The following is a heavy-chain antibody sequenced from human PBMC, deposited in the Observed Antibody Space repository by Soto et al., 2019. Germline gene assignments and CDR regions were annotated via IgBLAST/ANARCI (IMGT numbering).Heavy chain of an antibody. CDR1: GFTFSSYA. Sequence: PGGSLRLSCAASGFTFSSYAMRWVRQAPGKGLEYVSAISSNGGSTYYADSVKGRFTISRDNSKNTLYLQMNSLRAEDTAVYYCAKGAPLYSGYLKGRFDYWGQGTLVTVSS. D-gene: IGHD5-12*01. V-gene: IGHV3-64*04. J-gene: IGHJ4*02. CDR3: AKGAPLYSGYLKGRFDY. CDR2: ISSNGGST.